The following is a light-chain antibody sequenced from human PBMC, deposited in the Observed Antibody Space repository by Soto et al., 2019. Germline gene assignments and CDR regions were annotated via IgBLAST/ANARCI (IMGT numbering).Light chain of an antibody. V-gene: IGLV2-8*01. J-gene: IGLJ3*02. CDR1: SSDVGGYKY. CDR3: SSYADSNNLL. Sequence: QSVLTQPHSASGSPGQSVTISCTGTSSDVGGYKYVSWYQQHPGKAPKLLIYEATQRPSGVPDRFSGSKSGNTASLTVSGLQAEDDADYYCSSYADSNNLLFGGGTKLTVL. CDR2: EAT.